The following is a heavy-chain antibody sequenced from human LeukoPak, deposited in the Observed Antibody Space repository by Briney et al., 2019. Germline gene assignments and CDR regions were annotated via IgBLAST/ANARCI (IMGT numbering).Heavy chain of an antibody. CDR2: VSVEGIGR. Sequence: GGSLRLSCAASGFTFSSYTMYWFRQAPGKGLEWVASVSVEGIGRYFPGSVEGRFTISRDNSKNTVYLQMNNVRIEAKAVYFCATVTKVDFDYWGQGTLVTVSS. V-gene: IGHV3-30*04. J-gene: IGHJ4*02. CDR3: ATVTKVDFDY. D-gene: IGHD2-8*01. CDR1: GFTFSSYT.